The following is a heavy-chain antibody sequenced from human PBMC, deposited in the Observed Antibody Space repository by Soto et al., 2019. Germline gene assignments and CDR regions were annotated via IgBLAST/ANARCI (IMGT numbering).Heavy chain of an antibody. CDR3: AKDASCYSCGA. D-gene: IGHD2-15*01. CDR1: GGSISSSNFY. V-gene: IGHV4-39*01. J-gene: IGHJ4*02. Sequence: QLQLQESGPGLVKPSETLSLTCAVSGGSISSSNFYWGWFRQPPGKGLEWIGSIHYGGTTYYNPSLKSRVTMCVDTTKNQFSLNLNSVTAADTAVYYCAKDASCYSCGAWGQGALVTVSS. CDR2: IHYGGTT.